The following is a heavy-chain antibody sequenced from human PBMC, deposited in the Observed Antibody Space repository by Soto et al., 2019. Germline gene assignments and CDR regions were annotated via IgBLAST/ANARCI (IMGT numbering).Heavy chain of an antibody. CDR1: GGTFSSYA. CDR3: ASHRVDYDILTQMYYFDY. CDR2: IIPIFGTA. J-gene: IGHJ4*02. Sequence: QVQLVQSGAEVKKPGSSVKVSCKASGGTFSSYAISWVRQAPGQGLEWMGGIIPIFGTANYAQKFQGRVTITADESTSIAYMELSSLRSEDTAVYYCASHRVDYDILTQMYYFDYWGQGTLVTVSS. V-gene: IGHV1-69*01. D-gene: IGHD3-9*01.